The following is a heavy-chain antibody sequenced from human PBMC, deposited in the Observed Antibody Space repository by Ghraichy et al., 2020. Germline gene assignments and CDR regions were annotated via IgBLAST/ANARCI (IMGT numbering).Heavy chain of an antibody. D-gene: IGHD3-3*01. CDR2: IYYSGST. CDR3: ARGYYDFWSGYLTLEGYYYMDV. Sequence: SETLSLTCTVSGGSISSYYWSWIRQPPGKGLEWIGYIYYSGSTNYNPSLKSRVTISVDTSKNQFSLKLSSVTAADTAVYYCARGYYDFWSGYLTLEGYYYMDVWGKGTTVTVSS. V-gene: IGHV4-59*01. J-gene: IGHJ6*03. CDR1: GGSISSYY.